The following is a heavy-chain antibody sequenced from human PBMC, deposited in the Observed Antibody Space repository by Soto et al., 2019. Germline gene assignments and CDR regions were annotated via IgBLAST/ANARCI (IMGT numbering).Heavy chain of an antibody. CDR2: VSPNSGNT. D-gene: IGHD3-9*01. CDR1: GYTFSTYD. J-gene: IGHJ4*02. CDR3: ASWAGYSK. Sequence: QVQLVQSGSEVRKPGASVKVSCKASGYTFSTYDINWVRQAPGQGPEWMGRVSPNSGNTGYAQKFQGRLTMTRNTSISTDYMELSSLTSEDTAVYYCASWAGYSKWGQGTLFTVSS. V-gene: IGHV1-8*01.